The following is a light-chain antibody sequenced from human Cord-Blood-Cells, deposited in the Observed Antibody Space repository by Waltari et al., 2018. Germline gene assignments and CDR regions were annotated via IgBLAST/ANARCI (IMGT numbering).Light chain of an antibody. J-gene: IGLJ2*01. V-gene: IGLV2-14*01. CDR1: SSDVGGYNY. Sequence: QSALTQPASVSGSPGQSITISCTGTSSDVGGYNYVSWYQQHPGKAPQLMIYDVSNRPSVVSSRFACSKSGNTASLTISGLQAEDEADYYCSSYTSSSTVVFGGGTKLTVL. CDR2: DVS. CDR3: SSYTSSSTVV.